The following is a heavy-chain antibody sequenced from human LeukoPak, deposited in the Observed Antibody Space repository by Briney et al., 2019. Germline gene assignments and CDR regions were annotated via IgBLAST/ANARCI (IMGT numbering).Heavy chain of an antibody. CDR1: GYTFTGYY. CDR2: INPNSGGT. J-gene: IGHJ4*02. D-gene: IGHD2-21*01. CDR3: ARDPHGSDPYYFDY. Sequence: ASVTVSCKASGYTFTGYYMHWVRQAPAQGLEWMGWINPNSGGTNYAQKFQGRVTMTRDTSTSTVYMELSSLRSEDTAVYYCARDPHGSDPYYFDYWGQGTLVTVSS. V-gene: IGHV1-2*02.